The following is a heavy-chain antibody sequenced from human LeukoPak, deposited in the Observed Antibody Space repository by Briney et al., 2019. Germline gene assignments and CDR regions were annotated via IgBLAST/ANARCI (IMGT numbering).Heavy chain of an antibody. J-gene: IGHJ4*02. CDR2: ISGSGGST. D-gene: IGHD5-18*01. Sequence: PGGSLRLSCAASGFTFSSYAMSWVRQAPGKGLEWVSTISGSGGSTYYADSVKGRFTNSRDNSKNTLYLQMNSLGAEDTAVYYCAKDLSGYSYGSLYWGQGTLVTVSS. V-gene: IGHV3-23*01. CDR1: GFTFSSYA. CDR3: AKDLSGYSYGSLY.